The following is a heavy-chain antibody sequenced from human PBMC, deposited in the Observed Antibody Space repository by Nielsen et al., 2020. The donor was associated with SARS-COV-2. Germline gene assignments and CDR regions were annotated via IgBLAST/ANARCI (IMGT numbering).Heavy chain of an antibody. J-gene: IGHJ3*02. CDR1: GYTFTGYY. CDR3: ARELSVGMATIGAFDM. Sequence: ASVKVSCKASGYTFTGYYIHWVRQAPGQGLEWMGWINPDSGGTDYAQKFQGRVTMTRDTSISTAYMELTRLRSDDTAVYYCARELSVGMATIGAFDMWSQGTMVTVSS. V-gene: IGHV1-2*02. CDR2: INPDSGGT. D-gene: IGHD5-24*01.